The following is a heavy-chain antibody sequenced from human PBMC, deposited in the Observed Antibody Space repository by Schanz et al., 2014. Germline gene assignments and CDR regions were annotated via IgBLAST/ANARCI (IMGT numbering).Heavy chain of an antibody. CDR2: IRGSGGST. J-gene: IGHJ4*02. CDR1: GFTFSDYS. CDR3: AKELRPGTERPRGNFDY. V-gene: IGHV3-23*04. Sequence: EVQLVESGGDFVQPGGSLRLSCEVSGFTFSDYSMTWVRQPPGKGLEWVSCIRGSGGSTLYADSVQGRFTISRDNSKNTLSLQMNSLRAEDTAVYYCAKELRPGTERPRGNFDYWGQGTLVTVSS. D-gene: IGHD6-13*01.